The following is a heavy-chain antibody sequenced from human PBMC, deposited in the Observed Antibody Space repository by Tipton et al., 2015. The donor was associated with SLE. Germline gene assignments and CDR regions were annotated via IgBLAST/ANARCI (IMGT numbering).Heavy chain of an antibody. CDR2: ISGSGGST. V-gene: IGHV3-23*01. J-gene: IGHJ4*02. Sequence: SLRLSCAASGFTFSSYAMSWVRQAPGKGLEWVSAISGSGGSTYYADSVKGRFTISRDNSKNTLYLQMNSLRAEDTAVYYCATALQVGATTSDYWGQGTLVTVSS. CDR3: ATALQVGATTSDY. D-gene: IGHD1-26*01. CDR1: GFTFSSYA.